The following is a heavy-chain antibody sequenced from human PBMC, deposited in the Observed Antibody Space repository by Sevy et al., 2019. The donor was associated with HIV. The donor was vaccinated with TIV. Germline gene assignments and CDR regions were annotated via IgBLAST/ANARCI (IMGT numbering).Heavy chain of an antibody. CDR1: GFTFSSYW. J-gene: IGHJ3*02. CDR2: IKQDGSEK. Sequence: GGSLRLSCAASGFTFSSYWMSWVRQAPGKGLEWVANIKQDGSEKYYVDSVKGQFTISRDNAKNSLFLQMNRLRAEDTAGYDCARFGEYVLRFLEWPGAFDIWGQGTMVTVSS. V-gene: IGHV3-7*01. CDR3: ARFGEYVLRFLEWPGAFDI. D-gene: IGHD3-3*01.